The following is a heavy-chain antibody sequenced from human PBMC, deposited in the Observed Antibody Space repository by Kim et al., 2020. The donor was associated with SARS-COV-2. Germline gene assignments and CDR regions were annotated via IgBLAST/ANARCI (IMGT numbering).Heavy chain of an antibody. V-gene: IGHV3-21*01. J-gene: IGHJ4*02. CDR3: ARDYNGDSSGYYNY. CDR2: ISSSSSYI. Sequence: GGSLRLSCAASGFTFSSYSMNWVRQAPRKGLEGVSSISSSSSYIYYADSVRGRFTISRDNAKNSLYLQMNSLRAEDTAVYYCARDYNGDSSGYYNYWGQGTLVTVSS. CDR1: GFTFSSYS. D-gene: IGHD3-22*01.